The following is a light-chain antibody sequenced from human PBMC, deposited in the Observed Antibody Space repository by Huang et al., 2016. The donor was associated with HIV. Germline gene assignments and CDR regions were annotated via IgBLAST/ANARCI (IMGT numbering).Light chain of an antibody. CDR2: GAT. Sequence: EIVMTPSPATLSVSPGERATLSCRAGQSVSSNLAWYQQKPGQAPRLRIYGATTRATGIPARFSGSGSGTEFTLTISSLQSEDFAVYYCQQYNNWPRTFGQGTKVDIK. CDR3: QQYNNWPRT. V-gene: IGKV3-15*01. J-gene: IGKJ1*01. CDR1: QSVSSN.